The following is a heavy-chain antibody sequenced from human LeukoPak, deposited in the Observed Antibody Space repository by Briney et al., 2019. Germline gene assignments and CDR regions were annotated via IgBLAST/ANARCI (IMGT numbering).Heavy chain of an antibody. Sequence: PGGSLRLSCAASGFTFSSYAMHWVRQAPGKGLEWVAVISYDGSNKYYADSVKGRFTISRDNSKNTLYLQMNSLRAEDTAVYYCASCIAVAGTYKAYAFDIWGQGTMVTVSS. CDR1: GFTFSSYA. V-gene: IGHV3-30*14. CDR2: ISYDGSNK. J-gene: IGHJ3*02. CDR3: ASCIAVAGTYKAYAFDI. D-gene: IGHD6-19*01.